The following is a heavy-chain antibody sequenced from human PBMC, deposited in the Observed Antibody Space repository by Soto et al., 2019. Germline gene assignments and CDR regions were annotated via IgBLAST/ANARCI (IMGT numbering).Heavy chain of an antibody. Sequence: ASVKVSCKASGGTFSSYTISWVRQAPGQGLEWMGRIIPILGIANYAQNFQGRFTITADNSTSAVYMVLSSLSFEDTAVFYFARERIAAAGTETFCYGLDVWGQGTTVTVSS. CDR2: IIPILGIA. CDR3: ARERIAAAGTETFCYGLDV. D-gene: IGHD6-13*01. J-gene: IGHJ6*02. CDR1: GGTFSSYT. V-gene: IGHV1-69*04.